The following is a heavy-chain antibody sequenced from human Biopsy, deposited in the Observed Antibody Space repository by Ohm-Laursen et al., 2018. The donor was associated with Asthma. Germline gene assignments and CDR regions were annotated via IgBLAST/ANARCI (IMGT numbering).Heavy chain of an antibody. CDR2: IYSGGTS. J-gene: IGHJ4*02. CDR1: GFAVSRDY. CDR3: ARGPEYVRSSGALDY. Sequence: SLRLSCAASGFAVSRDYMFWVRQAPGKGLEWVSVIYSGGTSHTADSVRGRFTISRDYSKNTLYLQMHSLSSEDTALYYCARGPEYVRSSGALDYWGQGTLVTVSS. V-gene: IGHV3-53*05. D-gene: IGHD2-2*01.